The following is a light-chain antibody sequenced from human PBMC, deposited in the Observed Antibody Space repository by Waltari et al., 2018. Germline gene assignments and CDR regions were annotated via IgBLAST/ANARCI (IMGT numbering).Light chain of an antibody. CDR1: QGIRNE. CDR2: AAS. J-gene: IGKJ1*01. Sequence: DIQMTQSPSSLSASVGDRVTITCRASQGIRNELGWYQQKPGKVPELLIYAASTLQSGVPSRFSGSGSGTDFTLTISSLQPEDSTTYYCQRYDSVPKTFGPGTRVEIK. CDR3: QRYDSVPKT. V-gene: IGKV1-27*01.